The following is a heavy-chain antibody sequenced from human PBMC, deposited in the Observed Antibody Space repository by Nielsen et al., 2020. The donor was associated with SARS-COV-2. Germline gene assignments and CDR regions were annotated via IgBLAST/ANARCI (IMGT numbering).Heavy chain of an antibody. J-gene: IGHJ6*02. CDR3: AKDLDEYQLLLRYYGMDV. D-gene: IGHD2-2*01. CDR2: IKSKTDGGTT. CDR1: GFTFSNAW. V-gene: IGHV3-15*01. Sequence: GESLKISCAASGFTFSNAWMSWVRQAPGKGLEWVGRIKSKTDGGTTDYAAPVKGRFTISRDDSKNTLYLQMNSLRAEDTAVYYCAKDLDEYQLLLRYYGMDVWGQGTTVTVSS.